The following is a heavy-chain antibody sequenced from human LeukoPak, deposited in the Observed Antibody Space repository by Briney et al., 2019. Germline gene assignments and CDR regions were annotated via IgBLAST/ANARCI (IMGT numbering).Heavy chain of an antibody. Sequence: SETLSLTCTVSGGSISSYYWSWLRQPPGKGLEWIGYIYYSGSTNYNPSLKSRVTISVDTSKNQFSLKLSSVTAADTAVYYCARHGSAGWLHFDRVDWGQGTLVTVSS. V-gene: IGHV4-59*08. J-gene: IGHJ4*02. D-gene: IGHD5-24*01. CDR2: IYYSGST. CDR3: ARHGSAGWLHFDRVD. CDR1: GGSISSYY.